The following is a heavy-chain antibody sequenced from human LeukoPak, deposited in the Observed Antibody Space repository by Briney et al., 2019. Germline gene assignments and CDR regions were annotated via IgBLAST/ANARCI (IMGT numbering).Heavy chain of an antibody. CDR2: MNPDGSVK. D-gene: IGHD1-1*01. J-gene: IGHJ3*02. CDR3: ARDPQNGALDI. Sequence: GGSLRLSCAASGFTLISSWRGWFRQAPGKARKWVAEMNPDGSVKGYVDSMQGRFTISRDNAKNSVYLQMNSLRAEDTAVYYCARDPQNGALDIWGQGTMVTVSS. V-gene: IGHV3-7*01. CDR1: GFTLISSW.